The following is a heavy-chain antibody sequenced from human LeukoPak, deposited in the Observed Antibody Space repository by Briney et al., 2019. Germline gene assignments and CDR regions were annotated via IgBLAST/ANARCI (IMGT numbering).Heavy chain of an antibody. D-gene: IGHD6-19*01. J-gene: IGHJ4*02. CDR1: GGSISSSNYY. V-gene: IGHV4-39*07. CDR2: IYYSGST. Sequence: SETLSLTCTVSGGSISSSNYYWGWIRQPPGKGLEWIGSIYYSGSTYYNPSLKSRVTISVDTSKNQFSLKLSSVTAADTAVYYCARRGLYSSGYFYWGQGTLVTVSS. CDR3: ARRGLYSSGYFY.